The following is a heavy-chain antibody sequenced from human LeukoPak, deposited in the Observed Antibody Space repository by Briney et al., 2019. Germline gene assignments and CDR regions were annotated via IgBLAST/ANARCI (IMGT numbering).Heavy chain of an antibody. J-gene: IGHJ4*02. Sequence: SETLSLTCAVYGGSFSGYYWSWIRQPPGKGLEWIGEINHSGSTNYNPSLKSRVTISVDTSKNQFSLKLSSVTAADTAVYYCARTYDRKLFDYWGQGTLVTVSS. D-gene: IGHD3-22*01. CDR1: GGSFSGYY. V-gene: IGHV4-34*01. CDR2: INHSGST. CDR3: ARTYDRKLFDY.